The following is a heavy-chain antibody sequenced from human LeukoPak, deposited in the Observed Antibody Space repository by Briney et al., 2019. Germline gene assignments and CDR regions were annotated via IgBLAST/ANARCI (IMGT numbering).Heavy chain of an antibody. CDR2: ISSSGSTI. CDR3: ARGPAGSSSSPRFFDY. CDR1: GFTFSDYY. J-gene: IGHJ4*02. D-gene: IGHD6-6*01. V-gene: IGHV3-11*04. Sequence: KTGGSLRLSCAASGFTFSDYYMSWIRQAPGKGLEWVSYISSSGSTIYYADSVKGRFTISRDNAKNSLYLQMNSLRAEDTAVYYCARGPAGSSSSPRFFDYWGQGTLVTVSS.